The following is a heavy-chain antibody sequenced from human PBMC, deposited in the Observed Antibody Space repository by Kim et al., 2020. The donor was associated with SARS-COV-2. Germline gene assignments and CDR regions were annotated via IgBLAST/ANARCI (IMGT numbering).Heavy chain of an antibody. Sequence: NTGHAQKFQGRVTMTRNTSISTAYMELGSLRSEDTAVYYCARAGVGAKDYWGQGTLVTVSS. J-gene: IGHJ4*02. CDR2: NT. D-gene: IGHD1-26*01. CDR3: ARAGVGAKDY. V-gene: IGHV1-8*01.